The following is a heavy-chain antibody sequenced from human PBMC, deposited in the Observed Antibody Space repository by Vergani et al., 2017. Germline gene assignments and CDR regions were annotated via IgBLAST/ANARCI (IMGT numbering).Heavy chain of an antibody. CDR2: ISSSSSYI. CDR3: ARLDSVGAASSGVVPAAKYNWFDP. D-gene: IGHD2-2*01. Sequence: EVQLVESGGGLVKPGGSPRLSCAASGFTFSSYSMNWVRQAPGKGLEWGSYISSSSSYIYYADSVKGRFTISRDNAKNSLYLQMNSLRAEDTAVYYCARLDSVGAASSGVVPAAKYNWFDPWGQGTLVTVSS. J-gene: IGHJ5*02. V-gene: IGHV3-21*01. CDR1: GFTFSSYS.